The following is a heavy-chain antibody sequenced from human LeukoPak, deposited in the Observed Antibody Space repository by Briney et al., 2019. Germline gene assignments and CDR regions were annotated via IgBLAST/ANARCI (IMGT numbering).Heavy chain of an antibody. D-gene: IGHD1-26*01. CDR1: GFTFSSNS. J-gene: IGHJ4*02. CDR2: ISTSSITI. V-gene: IGHV3-48*01. CDR3: ARGGSYYWPIDH. Sequence: GGSLRLSCAASGFTFSSNSMNWVRQAPGKGLEWVSYISTSSITIKYADAVKGRFTISRDNDKNSVYLQMNSLRADDTAVYYCARGGSYYWPIDHWGQGTLVTVSS.